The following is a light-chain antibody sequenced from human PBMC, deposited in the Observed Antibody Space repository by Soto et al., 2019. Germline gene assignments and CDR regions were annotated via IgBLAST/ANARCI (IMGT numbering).Light chain of an antibody. CDR3: QQSYSTPRT. J-gene: IGKJ4*01. CDR1: KSISSY. V-gene: IGKV1-39*01. CDR2: AAS. Sequence: DIQMTQSPSSLSASVGDRVTITCRASKSISSYLNWYQQKPGKAPKLLIYAASSLQRGVTSRFSGSGAGTDCTLTISSXQPEDFATYYGQQSYSTPRTFGGGTKVDSK.